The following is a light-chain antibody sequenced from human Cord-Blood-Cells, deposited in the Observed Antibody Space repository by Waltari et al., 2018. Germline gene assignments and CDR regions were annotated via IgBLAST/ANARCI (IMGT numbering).Light chain of an antibody. CDR3: SSYTSSSTLV. Sequence: QSALTQPASVSGSPGQSIPLSCTGTSSDVGGYNYVSWYQTHPGKAPKRMIYDVSNRPSGVSNRFSGSKSGNTASLTISGLQAEDEADYYCSSYTSSSTLVFGTGTKVTVL. CDR1: SSDVGGYNY. CDR2: DVS. V-gene: IGLV2-14*01. J-gene: IGLJ1*01.